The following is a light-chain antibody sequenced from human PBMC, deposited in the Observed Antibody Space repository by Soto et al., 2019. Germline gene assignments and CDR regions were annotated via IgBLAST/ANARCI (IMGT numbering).Light chain of an antibody. Sequence: QAVVAQPRSVSGSPGQSVTISCTGTDTDVGGYTFVSWYQQHAGKAPRVLIFDVSQRAPGVPDRFSGSKSGNTASLTISGLQPEDEADYHCCSYAGRYNFVMFGGGTKLTVL. CDR3: CSYAGRYNFVM. J-gene: IGLJ3*02. V-gene: IGLV2-11*01. CDR1: DTDVGGYTF. CDR2: DVS.